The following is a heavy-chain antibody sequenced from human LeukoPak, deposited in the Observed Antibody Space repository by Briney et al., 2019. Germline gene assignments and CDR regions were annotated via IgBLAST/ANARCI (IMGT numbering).Heavy chain of an antibody. CDR3: ARDKTVATAMAYYFDY. J-gene: IGHJ4*02. D-gene: IGHD5-18*01. Sequence: ASVKVSCKASGYTFTGYYINWVRQAPGQGLEWMGWINPNSGGTNYAQKFQGRVTMTRDTSISTAYMELSRLRSDDTAVYYCARDKTVATAMAYYFDYWGQGTLVTVSS. CDR2: INPNSGGT. CDR1: GYTFTGYY. V-gene: IGHV1-2*02.